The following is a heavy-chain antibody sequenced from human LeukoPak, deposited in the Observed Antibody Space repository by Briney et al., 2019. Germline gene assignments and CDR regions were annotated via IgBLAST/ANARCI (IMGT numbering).Heavy chain of an antibody. V-gene: IGHV1-18*01. J-gene: IGHJ4*02. CDR1: GYTFTSYG. Sequence: ASVKVSCKASGYTFTSYGISWVRQAPGQGLEWMGWISAYNGNTNYAQKLRGRVTMTTDTSTSTAYMELRSLRSDDTAVYYCARLNPNFRVFDYWGQGTLVTVSS. D-gene: IGHD3-10*01. CDR3: ARLNPNFRVFDY. CDR2: ISAYNGNT.